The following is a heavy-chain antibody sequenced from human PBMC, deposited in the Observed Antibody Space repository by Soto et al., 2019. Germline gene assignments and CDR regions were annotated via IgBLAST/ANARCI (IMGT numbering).Heavy chain of an antibody. D-gene: IGHD3-3*01. Sequence: SETLSLTCAVYGGSFSGYYWSWIRQPPGKGLEWIGEINHSGSTNYNPSLKSRVTVSVDTSKNQFSLKLSSVTAADTAVYYCARGGGVLRFLEWLHNWFDPWGQGTLVTVSS. CDR3: ARGGGVLRFLEWLHNWFDP. CDR1: GGSFSGYY. J-gene: IGHJ5*02. V-gene: IGHV4-34*01. CDR2: INHSGST.